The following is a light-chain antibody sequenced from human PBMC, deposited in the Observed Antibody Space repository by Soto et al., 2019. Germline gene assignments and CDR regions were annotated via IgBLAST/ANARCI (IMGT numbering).Light chain of an antibody. CDR1: QGISST. CDR3: HQFTSYPIT. Sequence: AIQLTQSPSSLSASVGGRVTITCRASQGISSTLAWYQQKPGKAPKLLIYDASTLESGFPSRFSGSGSGTDFTLTISSLQPEDFATYYYHQFTSYPITFGQGTRLEIK. J-gene: IGKJ5*01. CDR2: DAS. V-gene: IGKV1-13*02.